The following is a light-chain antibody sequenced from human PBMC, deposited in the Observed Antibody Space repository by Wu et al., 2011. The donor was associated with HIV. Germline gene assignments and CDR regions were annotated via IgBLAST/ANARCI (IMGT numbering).Light chain of an antibody. J-gene: IGKJ2*03. CDR3: QQYANWPPLFS. CDR2: GAS. V-gene: IGKV3-15*01. Sequence: RATLSCRASQSVRTYLAWYQQKPGQAPRLVVYGASNRATGIPARFSGSGSGTDFTLTISSLQSEDSAVYFCQQYANWPPLFSFGQGTKVEIK. CDR1: QSVRTY.